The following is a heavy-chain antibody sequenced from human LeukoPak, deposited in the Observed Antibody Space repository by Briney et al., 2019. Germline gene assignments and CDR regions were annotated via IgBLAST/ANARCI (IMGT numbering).Heavy chain of an antibody. CDR1: GGTFSSYA. CDR3: ARRKIAAAGPGFDY. D-gene: IGHD6-13*01. CDR2: IIPIFGTA. V-gene: IGHV1-69*13. Sequence: GASVKVSCKASGGTFSSYAISWVRQAPGQGLEWMGGIIPIFGTANYAQKFQGRVTITADESTSTAYMELSSLRSEDTAVYYCARRKIAAAGPGFDYWGQGTLVTVSS. J-gene: IGHJ4*02.